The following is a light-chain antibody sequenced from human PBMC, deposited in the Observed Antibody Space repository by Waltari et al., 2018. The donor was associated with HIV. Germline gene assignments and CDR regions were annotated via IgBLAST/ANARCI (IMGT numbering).Light chain of an antibody. CDR1: RNTGNY. CDR3: QQRSNWPPVT. Sequence: EVVLTQSPSTLSLSHGERAALSCMTSRNTGNYLARDQPTPLLAPRPLIYDASTRSSGIPARFSGSGSGTDFTLTISSLEPEDVAVYYCQQRSNWPPVTFGQGTRLEI. V-gene: IGKV3-11*01. J-gene: IGKJ5*01. CDR2: DAS.